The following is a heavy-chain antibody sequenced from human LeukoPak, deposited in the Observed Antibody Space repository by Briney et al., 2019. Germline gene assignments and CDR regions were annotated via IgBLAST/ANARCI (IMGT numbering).Heavy chain of an antibody. D-gene: IGHD2-2*01. Sequence: ASVKVSCKASGYTFTSYGISWVRQAPGQGLEWMGWISAYNGNTNYAQKLQGRVTMTTDTSTSTAYMELRSLRSDDTAVYYCARDARRCSSTSCYAQRGYYWGRGTLVTVSS. CDR1: GYTFTSYG. V-gene: IGHV1-18*01. CDR3: ARDARRCSSTSCYAQRGYY. CDR2: ISAYNGNT. J-gene: IGHJ4*02.